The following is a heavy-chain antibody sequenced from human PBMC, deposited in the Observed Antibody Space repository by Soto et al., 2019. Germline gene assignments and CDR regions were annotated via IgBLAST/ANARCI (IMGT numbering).Heavy chain of an antibody. CDR3: SRIESRARSCFGP. D-gene: IGHD3-10*01. Sequence: PGESLETSWEGSGFSCTNYWISWVRHMPGKGQEWMGNIDPVDSYANYRPSFQGHVTFSVDTSISTAYLQWSSLKASDTDMYVYSRIESRARSCFGPWGQGTLVTVSS. CDR1: GFSCTNYW. J-gene: IGHJ5*02. V-gene: IGHV5-10-1*01. CDR2: IDPVDSYA.